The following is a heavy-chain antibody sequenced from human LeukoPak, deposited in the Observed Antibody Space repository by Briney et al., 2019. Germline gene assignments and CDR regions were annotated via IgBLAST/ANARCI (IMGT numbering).Heavy chain of an antibody. Sequence: GGSLRLSCAASGFTFDDYAMHWVRHAPGKGLEWVSLISGDGGSTYYADSVKGRFTISRDNSKNSLSLQLNGLRAEDTAVYYCARDGTAPGLYFDLWGQGTLVTVSS. CDR1: GFTFDDYA. CDR3: ARDGTAPGLYFDL. D-gene: IGHD6-13*01. CDR2: ISGDGGST. J-gene: IGHJ4*01. V-gene: IGHV3-43*02.